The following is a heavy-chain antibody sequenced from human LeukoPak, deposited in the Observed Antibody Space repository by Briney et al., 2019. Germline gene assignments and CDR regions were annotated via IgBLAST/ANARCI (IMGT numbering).Heavy chain of an antibody. V-gene: IGHV4-34*01. CDR1: GGSFSGYY. CDR2: INHSGST. J-gene: IGHJ5*02. Sequence: PSETLSLTCAVYGGSFSGYYWSWIRQPPGKGLEWIGEINHSGSTNYNPPLKSRVTISVDTSENQFSLKLSSVTAADTAVYYCARLRGYCSGGSCSGGWFDPWGQGTLVTVSS. CDR3: ARLRGYCSGGSCSGGWFDP. D-gene: IGHD2-15*01.